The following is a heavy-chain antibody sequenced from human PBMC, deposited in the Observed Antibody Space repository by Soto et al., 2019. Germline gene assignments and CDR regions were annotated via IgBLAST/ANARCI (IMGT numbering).Heavy chain of an antibody. Sequence: SVKVSCKASGYTFTSYGISWVRQAPGQGLEWMGRIIPILGITNYAQKFQGRVTITADTSTSTAYMELSSLRSEDTAVYYCARDGEDVSGHRGYWGQGTLVTVSS. D-gene: IGHD3-10*01. CDR2: IIPILGIT. CDR3: ARDGEDVSGHRGY. J-gene: IGHJ4*02. CDR1: GYTFTSYG. V-gene: IGHV1-69*04.